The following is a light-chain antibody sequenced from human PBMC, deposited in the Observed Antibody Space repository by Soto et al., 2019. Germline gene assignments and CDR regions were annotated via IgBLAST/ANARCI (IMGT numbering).Light chain of an antibody. CDR2: DVT. V-gene: IGLV2-14*03. Sequence: QSALTQPASVSGSPGQSITISCTGTSSDIGGFNYVSWYQQHPGKAPQLMIYDVTNRPSGISDRFSGSKSGNSASLTISWLQADDEADYYCSSYSSTSSLVVFGGGTKLTVL. CDR1: SSDIGGFNY. CDR3: SSYSSTSSLVV. J-gene: IGLJ2*01.